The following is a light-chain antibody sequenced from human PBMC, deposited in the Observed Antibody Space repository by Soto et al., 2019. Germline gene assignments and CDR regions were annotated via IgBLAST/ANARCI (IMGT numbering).Light chain of an antibody. V-gene: IGKV1-6*01. CDR1: QAIRND. J-gene: IGKJ1*01. Sequence: AIQMTQSPSSLSASVGDRVTITCRSSQAIRNDLVWFQQKPGKAPELLIYAAASLQSGVPSRFSGSGSGTDFTLTISSLQPEDFATYCCLQDYNYPRTFGQGTKQDIK. CDR2: AAA. CDR3: LQDYNYPRT.